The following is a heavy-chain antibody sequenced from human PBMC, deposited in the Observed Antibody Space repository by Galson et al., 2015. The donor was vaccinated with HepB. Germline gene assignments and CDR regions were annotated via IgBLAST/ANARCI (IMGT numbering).Heavy chain of an antibody. V-gene: IGHV1-18*01. D-gene: IGHD6-19*01. Sequence: SVKVSCKASGYTFTSYGISWVRQAPGQGLEWMGWISAYNGNTNYAQKLQGRVTMTTDTSTSTAYMELRSLRSDDTAVYYCARDGAPLRWGGPKQWLVLGGLDYCGQGTLVTVSS. CDR2: ISAYNGNT. CDR1: GYTFTSYG. CDR3: ARDGAPLRWGGPKQWLVLGGLDY. J-gene: IGHJ4*02.